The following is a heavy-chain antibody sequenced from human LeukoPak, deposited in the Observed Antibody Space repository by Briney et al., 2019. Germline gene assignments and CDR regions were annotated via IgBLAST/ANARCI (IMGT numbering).Heavy chain of an antibody. CDR2: INAGGDVT. CDR1: GFTFNTYA. D-gene: IGHD6-13*01. V-gene: IGHV3-23*01. J-gene: IGHJ5*02. CDR3: GRTPSVFKDTAWYEAWIDR. Sequence: GASLRLSCAASGFTFNTYAMYWVRQVPGKGLEWVSSINAGGDVTYYVDSVKGRLTISRDNSKNTLYLEMNSLRAEDTAVYFCGRTPSVFKDTAWYEAWIDRWGQGILVTVSS.